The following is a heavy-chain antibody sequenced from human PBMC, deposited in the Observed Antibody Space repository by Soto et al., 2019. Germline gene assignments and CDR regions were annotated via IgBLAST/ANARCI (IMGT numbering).Heavy chain of an antibody. Sequence: QLQLQESGPGLVKPSETLSLTCTVSGGSISSSSYYWGWIRQPPGKGLEWIGSIYYSGSTYYNPSLKSRVTISVDTSKNQFSLKLSSVTAADTAVYYCAAIALYDFWSSDAFDIWGQGTMVTVSS. CDR2: IYYSGST. CDR3: AAIALYDFWSSDAFDI. CDR1: GGSISSSSYY. J-gene: IGHJ3*02. V-gene: IGHV4-39*01. D-gene: IGHD3-3*01.